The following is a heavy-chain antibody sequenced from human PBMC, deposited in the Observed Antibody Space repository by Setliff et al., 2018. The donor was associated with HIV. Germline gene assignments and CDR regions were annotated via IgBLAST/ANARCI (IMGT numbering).Heavy chain of an antibody. CDR2: FYYGGTT. Sequence: TSETLSLTCTVSGTSINNYYWNWIRQAPGKGLEWIGYFYYGGTTDYNPSLKSRVTISVDMSKRQFSLQLTSVTAADTAVYYCARQIEGFDNWGRGTLVTVSS. V-gene: IGHV4-59*08. D-gene: IGHD2-21*01. CDR1: GTSINNYY. CDR3: ARQIEGFDN. J-gene: IGHJ4*02.